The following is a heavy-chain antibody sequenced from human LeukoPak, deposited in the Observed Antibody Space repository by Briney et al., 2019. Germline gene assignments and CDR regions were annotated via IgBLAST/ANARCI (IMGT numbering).Heavy chain of an antibody. J-gene: IGHJ4*02. D-gene: IGHD3-22*01. CDR1: GFTFSSYA. CDR2: ISGSGGST. Sequence: GGSLRLSCAASGFTFSSYAMSWVRQAPGKGLEWVSAISGSGGSTYYADSVKDRFAISRDNSKNTLYLQMNSLRAEDTAVYYCAKESYDSSGYYFDYWGQGTLVTVSS. V-gene: IGHV3-23*01. CDR3: AKESYDSSGYYFDY.